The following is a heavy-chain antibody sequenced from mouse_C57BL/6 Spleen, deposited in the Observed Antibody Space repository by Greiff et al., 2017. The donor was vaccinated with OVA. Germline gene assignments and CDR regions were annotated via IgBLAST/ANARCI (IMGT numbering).Heavy chain of an antibody. J-gene: IGHJ2*01. CDR3: ARDLMVTFDY. CDR1: GFTFSDYG. D-gene: IGHD2-2*01. CDR2: ISSGSSTI. V-gene: IGHV5-17*01. Sequence: EVKVEESGGGLVKPGGSLKLSCAASGFTFSDYGMHWVRQAPEKGLEWVAYISSGSSTIYYADTVKGRFTISRDNAKNTLFLQMTSLRSEDTAMYYCARDLMVTFDYWGQGTTLTVSS.